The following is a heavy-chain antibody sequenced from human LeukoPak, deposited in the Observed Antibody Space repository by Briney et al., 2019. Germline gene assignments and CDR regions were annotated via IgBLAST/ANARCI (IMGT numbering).Heavy chain of an antibody. Sequence: PSETLSLTCTVSGGSISSSSYYWSWIRQPAGKGLEWIGRIYTSGSTNYNPSLKSRVTMSVDTSKNQFSLKLSSVTAADTAVYYCAREVGYYYYYMDVWGEGTTVTVSS. CDR3: AREVGYYYYYMDV. D-gene: IGHD1-26*01. CDR1: GGSISSSSYY. CDR2: IYTSGST. V-gene: IGHV4-61*02. J-gene: IGHJ6*03.